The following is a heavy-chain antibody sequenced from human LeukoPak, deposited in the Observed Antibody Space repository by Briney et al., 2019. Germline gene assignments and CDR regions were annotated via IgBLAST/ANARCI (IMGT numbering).Heavy chain of an antibody. CDR2: ISYDGSNK. V-gene: IGHV3-30*18. D-gene: IGHD6-19*01. CDR3: AKDRMYSTGSDFDS. Sequence: PGRSLRLSCAASGFIFSSYGMHWVRQAPGKGLEWVAVISYDGSNKYYADSVKGRFTISRDNSKNTLYLQMNSLRTEDTAVYYCAKDRMYSTGSDFDSWGQGTLVTVSS. CDR1: GFIFSSYG. J-gene: IGHJ4*02.